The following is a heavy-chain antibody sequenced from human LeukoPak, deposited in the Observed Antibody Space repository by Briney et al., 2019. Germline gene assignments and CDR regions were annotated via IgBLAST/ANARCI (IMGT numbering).Heavy chain of an antibody. Sequence: PSETLSLTCTVPGGSTSTYYWSCIRQPKGKGLEWIGYVYYTGTTNYKYNSSLRSPVTISVHTSKNQFSLRLSSVTAADTAVYYCARSDRDLWYFDLWGRGTLVTVSS. V-gene: IGHV4-59*01. CDR2: VYYTGTT. J-gene: IGHJ2*01. CDR1: GGSTSTYY. CDR3: ARSDRDLWYFDL.